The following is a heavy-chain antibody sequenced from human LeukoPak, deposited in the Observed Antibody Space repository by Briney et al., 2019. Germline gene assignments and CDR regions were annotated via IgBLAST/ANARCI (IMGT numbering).Heavy chain of an antibody. Sequence: SETLSLTCTVSGGSISSYYWSWIRQPPGKGLEWIGYIYYSGSTNYNPSLKSRVTISVDTSKNQSSLKLSSVTAADTAVYYCARVRPWIQDGMDVWGQGTTVTVSS. CDR1: GGSISSYY. V-gene: IGHV4-59*01. CDR3: ARVRPWIQDGMDV. D-gene: IGHD5-18*01. J-gene: IGHJ6*02. CDR2: IYYSGST.